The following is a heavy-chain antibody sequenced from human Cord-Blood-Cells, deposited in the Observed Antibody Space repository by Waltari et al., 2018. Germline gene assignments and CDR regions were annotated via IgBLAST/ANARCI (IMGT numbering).Heavy chain of an antibody. CDR2: MNPNSGNT. V-gene: IGHV1-8*01. D-gene: IGHD6-6*01. J-gene: IGHJ3*02. Sequence: QVQLVQYGAEVKKPGASVKVSCKASGYTFTSYDINWVRQATGQGLGWMGWMNPNSGNTGYAQKFQGRVTMTRNTSISTAYMELSSLRSEDTAVYYCASIYSSSSGAFDIWGQGTMVTVSS. CDR1: GYTFTSYD. CDR3: ASIYSSSSGAFDI.